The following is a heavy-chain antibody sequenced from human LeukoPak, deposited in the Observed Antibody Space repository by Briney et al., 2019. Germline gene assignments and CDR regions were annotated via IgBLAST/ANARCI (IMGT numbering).Heavy chain of an antibody. CDR2: INHSGST. D-gene: IGHD6-13*01. CDR1: GGSFSGYY. Sequence: SETLSLTCAVYGGSFSGYYWSWIRQPPGKGLEWIGEINHSGSTNYNPSLKSRVTISVDTSKNQFSLKLSSVTAADTAVYYCARGPIAAAELDYWGQGTLVTASS. V-gene: IGHV4-34*01. J-gene: IGHJ4*02. CDR3: ARGPIAAAELDY.